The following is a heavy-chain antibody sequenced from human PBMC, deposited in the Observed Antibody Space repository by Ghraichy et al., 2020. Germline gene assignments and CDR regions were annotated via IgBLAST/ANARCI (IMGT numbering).Heavy chain of an antibody. V-gene: IGHV4-59*08. J-gene: IGHJ3*01. D-gene: IGHD3-22*01. Sequence: SETLSLTCTVSGGSMSSFFWTWIRQPPGKGLEWIGHIFYRGSTQYNPSLKSRATISVDTSKNHFSLKLNSVSAADTAVYYCARKSGSTHYYIVTDAFDLWGQGTMVTVSS. CDR1: GGSMSSFF. CDR3: ARKSGSTHYYIVTDAFDL. CDR2: IFYRGST.